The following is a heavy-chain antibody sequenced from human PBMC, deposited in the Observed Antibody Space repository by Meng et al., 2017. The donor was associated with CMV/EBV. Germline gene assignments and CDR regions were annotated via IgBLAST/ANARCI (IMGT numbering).Heavy chain of an antibody. Sequence: ASVKVSCKASGYTFTGYYMLWVRQAPGQGLEWMGWINPNSGVTNYAQKFQGRVTMTRDTSISTVYMELRSLRSDDTAVYYCARASSGYGSAFDIWGQGTMVTVSS. CDR3: ARASSGYGSAFDI. V-gene: IGHV1-2*02. J-gene: IGHJ3*02. D-gene: IGHD3-22*01. CDR2: INPNSGVT. CDR1: GYTFTGYY.